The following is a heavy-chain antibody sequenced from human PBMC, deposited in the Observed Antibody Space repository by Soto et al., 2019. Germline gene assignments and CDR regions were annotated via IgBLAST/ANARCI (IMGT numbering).Heavy chain of an antibody. CDR2: ISYDGSNK. Sequence: GGSLRLSCAASGFTFSSYGMHWVRQAPGKGLEWVAVISYDGSNKYYADSVKGRFTISRDNSKNTLYLQMNSLRAEDTAVYYCAKDHLDTAMGMDQPIDYWGQGTLVTVSS. D-gene: IGHD5-18*01. CDR3: AKDHLDTAMGMDQPIDY. CDR1: GFTFSSYG. J-gene: IGHJ4*02. V-gene: IGHV3-30*18.